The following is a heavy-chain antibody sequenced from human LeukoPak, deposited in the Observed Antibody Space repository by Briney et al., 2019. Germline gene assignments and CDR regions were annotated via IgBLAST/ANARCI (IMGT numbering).Heavy chain of an antibody. V-gene: IGHV4-30-4*08. J-gene: IGHJ3*02. CDR2: IYYSGST. Sequence: PSQTLSLTCTVSGGSISSGDYYWSWIRQPPGKGLEWIGYIYYSGSTYYNPSLKSRVTISVDTSKNQFSLKLSSVTAADTAVYYCARDRPSPEAFDIWGQGTMVTVSS. CDR1: GGSISSGDYY. CDR3: ARDRPSPEAFDI.